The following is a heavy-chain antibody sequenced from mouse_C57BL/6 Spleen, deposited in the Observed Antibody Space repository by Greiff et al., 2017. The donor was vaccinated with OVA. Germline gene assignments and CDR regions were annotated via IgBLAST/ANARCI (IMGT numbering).Heavy chain of an antibody. J-gene: IGHJ2*01. CDR1: GFTFSDYG. Sequence: EVKLVESGGGLVKPGGSLKLSCAASGFTFSDYGMHWVRQAPEKGLEWVAYTSSGSSTIYYADTVKGRFTISRDNAKNTLFLQMTSLRSEDTAMYYCARRDLYSNYLDYWGQGTTLTVSS. CDR2: TSSGSSTI. CDR3: ARRDLYSNYLDY. V-gene: IGHV5-17*01. D-gene: IGHD2-5*01.